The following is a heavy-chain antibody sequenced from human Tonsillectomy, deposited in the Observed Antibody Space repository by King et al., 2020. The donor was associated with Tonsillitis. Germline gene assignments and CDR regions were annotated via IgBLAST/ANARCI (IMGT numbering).Heavy chain of an antibody. CDR3: ARGSYCSSTSCYRDAFDI. J-gene: IGHJ3*02. CDR2: IWYDGSNK. Sequence: VQLVESGGGVVQPGRSLRLSCAASGFTFSSYGMHWVRQAPGKGLEWVAVIWYDGSNKYYADSVKGRLTISRDNSKNTLYLQMNSLRAEDTAVYYCARGSYCSSTSCYRDAFDIWGQGTMVTVSS. V-gene: IGHV3-33*01. CDR1: GFTFSSYG. D-gene: IGHD2-2*02.